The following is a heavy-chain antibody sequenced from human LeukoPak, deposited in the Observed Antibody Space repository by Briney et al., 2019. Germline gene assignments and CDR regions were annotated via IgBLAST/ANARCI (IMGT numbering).Heavy chain of an antibody. J-gene: IGHJ4*02. CDR1: GFTFNSYW. CDR3: ATHHSETYSRVPF. Sequence: GGSLRLSCAASGFTFNSYWMYWVRQAPGKGLVWVSGIKSDGSRTNYADSVKGRFTISRDNAKSTLYLQMNSLRAEDTAVYYCATHHSETYSRVPFWGKGTLVTVSS. D-gene: IGHD1-26*01. CDR2: IKSDGSRT. V-gene: IGHV3-74*01.